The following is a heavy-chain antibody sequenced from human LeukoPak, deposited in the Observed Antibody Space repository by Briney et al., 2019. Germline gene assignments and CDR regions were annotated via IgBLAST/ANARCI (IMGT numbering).Heavy chain of an antibody. CDR3: ARGRVSSSTWYSTYYYFFYMDF. CDR1: DDSITMYY. V-gene: IGHV4-59*01. J-gene: IGHJ6*03. CDR2: VYHTGGI. D-gene: IGHD4-11*01. Sequence: SETLSLTCTVSDDSITMYYWTWIRQPPGKGLEWIGYVYHTGGIKFNPSLNGRVSISRDTSNNFFSLRLRSVTAADTAVYFCARGRVSSSTWYSTYYYFFYMDFWGKGTTVTVSS.